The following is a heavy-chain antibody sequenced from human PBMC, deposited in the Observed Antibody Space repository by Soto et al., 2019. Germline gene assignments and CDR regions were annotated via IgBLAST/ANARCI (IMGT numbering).Heavy chain of an antibody. V-gene: IGHV1-2*04. J-gene: IGHJ6*02. Sequence: ASVKVSCKASGYTFTSYYRHWVRQAPGQGLEWMGWINPNSGGTNYAQKFQGWVTMTRDTSISTAYMELSRLRSDDTAVYYCARGAATVVERNYYYGMDVWGQGTTVTVSS. CDR2: INPNSGGT. CDR3: ARGAATVVERNYYYGMDV. CDR1: GYTFTSYY. D-gene: IGHD2-15*01.